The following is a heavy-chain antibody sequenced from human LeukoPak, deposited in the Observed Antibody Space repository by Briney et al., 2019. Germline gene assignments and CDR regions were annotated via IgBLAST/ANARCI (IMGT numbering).Heavy chain of an antibody. V-gene: IGHV1-18*01. CDR3: AKGPIIDIAIIPAADEYYYMDV. CDR1: GYTFTSYG. J-gene: IGHJ6*03. D-gene: IGHD2-2*01. CDR2: ISAYNGNT. Sequence: ASVKVSCKASGYTFTSYGITWVRQAPGQGLEWMGWISAYNGNTNYAQKVQGRVTMTTDTSTTTAYMELRSLRSDDTAVYYCAKGPIIDIAIIPAADEYYYMDVWGKGTTVTVSS.